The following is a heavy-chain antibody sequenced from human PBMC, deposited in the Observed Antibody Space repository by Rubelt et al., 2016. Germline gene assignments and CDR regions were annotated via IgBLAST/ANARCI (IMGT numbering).Heavy chain of an antibody. D-gene: IGHD6-6*01. CDR3: ARDRIRIAARQGWYFDL. CDR2: ISAYNGNT. CDR1: GYTFTSYG. J-gene: IGHJ2*01. Sequence: QVQLVQSGAEVKKPGASVKVSCKASGYTFTSYGISWVRQAPGQGLEGMGWISAYNGNTNYAQKTQGRVTMTTDTATSTAYMELRSLRSDDTAVYYCARDRIRIAARQGWYFDLWGRGTLVTVSS. V-gene: IGHV1-18*01.